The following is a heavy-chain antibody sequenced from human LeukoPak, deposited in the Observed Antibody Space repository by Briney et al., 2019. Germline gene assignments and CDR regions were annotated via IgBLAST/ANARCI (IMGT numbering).Heavy chain of an antibody. CDR3: AKGANSGFYNHLDV. Sequence: GGSLRLLCAAFGFSFSSYAMSWVRQAPGGGLEWVSSISGSGGTTYYADSVKGRFTIARDNSKNTLYLQMNSLSAEDTAVYYCAKGANSGFYNHLDVWGQGSLVTVSS. CDR2: ISGSGGTT. V-gene: IGHV3-23*01. D-gene: IGHD3-22*01. CDR1: GFSFSSYA. J-gene: IGHJ1*01.